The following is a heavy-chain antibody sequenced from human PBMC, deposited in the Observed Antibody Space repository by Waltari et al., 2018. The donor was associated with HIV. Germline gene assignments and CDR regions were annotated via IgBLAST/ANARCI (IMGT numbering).Heavy chain of an antibody. CDR2: ISGRGGSI. CDR1: GFTFSSYV. J-gene: IGHJ4*02. V-gene: IGHV3-23*01. CDR3: AKALGRSSWYYFDS. Sequence: EVQLLESGGGLEQPGGSLRLSCAASGFTFSSYVMSWVRQAPGKGLEWVSGISGRGGSIYYADSVKCRFTISRDNSKNTLYLQMNSLRTEDTAIYYCAKALGRSSWYYFDSWGQGTLVTVSS. D-gene: IGHD6-13*01.